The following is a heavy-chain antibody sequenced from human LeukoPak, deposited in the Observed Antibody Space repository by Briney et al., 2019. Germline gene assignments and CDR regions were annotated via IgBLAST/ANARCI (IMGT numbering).Heavy chain of an antibody. J-gene: IGHJ4*02. Sequence: ASVKVSCKASGGTFSSYAISWVRLAPGVGLEWLGWITPFNGNRIYAWKFQDRVTMNTDTSTNTADLELRGLTSDDTAIYYCARDDCSGGTCSVAFDFWGQGTHVTVSS. V-gene: IGHV1-18*01. D-gene: IGHD2-15*01. CDR2: ITPFNGNR. CDR3: ARDDCSGGTCSVAFDF. CDR1: GGTFSSYA.